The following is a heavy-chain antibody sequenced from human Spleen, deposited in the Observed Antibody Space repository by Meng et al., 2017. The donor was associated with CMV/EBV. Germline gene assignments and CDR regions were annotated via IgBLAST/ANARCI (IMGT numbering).Heavy chain of an antibody. V-gene: IGHV3-7*01. CDR2: IKEDGSDK. CDR3: ARDFDAGWLGY. D-gene: IGHD6-19*01. Sequence: GESLKISCAASGFTFSSYWMSWVRQAPGKGLEWLANIKEDGSDKYYVDSVKGRFTISRDNAKDSLYLQMNSLRADDTAVYYCARDFDAGWLGYWGQGTLVTVSS. CDR1: GFTFSSYW. J-gene: IGHJ4*02.